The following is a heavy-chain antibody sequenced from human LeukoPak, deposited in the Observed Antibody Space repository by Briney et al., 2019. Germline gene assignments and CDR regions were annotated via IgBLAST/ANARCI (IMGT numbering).Heavy chain of an antibody. D-gene: IGHD3-10*02. CDR1: GSSMSRSSYY. CDR2: MYYSGST. J-gene: IGHJ4*02. V-gene: IGHV4-39*07. Sequence: PSETLSLTCTVSGSSMSRSSYYWGWIRQPPGKGLEWIGTMYYSGSTYYNPPLKSRVTISEDTSKNQFSLKLNSVTAADTAMYYCAREDYYVPYWGQGTLVTVSS. CDR3: AREDYYVPY.